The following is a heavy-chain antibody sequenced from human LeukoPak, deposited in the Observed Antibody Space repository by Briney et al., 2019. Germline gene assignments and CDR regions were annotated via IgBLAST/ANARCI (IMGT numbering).Heavy chain of an antibody. CDR2: ISYDGSNK. D-gene: IGHD3-22*01. J-gene: IGHJ6*02. Sequence: GGSLSLSCAASGFTFSSYGMHWVRQAPGKGLEWVAVISYDGSNKYYADSVKGRFTISRDNSKNTLYLQMNSLRAEDTAVYYCAKDSTYYYDSSGYYYEYYYYGMDVWGQGTTVTVSS. CDR3: AKDSTYYYDSSGYYYEYYYYGMDV. V-gene: IGHV3-30*18. CDR1: GFTFSSYG.